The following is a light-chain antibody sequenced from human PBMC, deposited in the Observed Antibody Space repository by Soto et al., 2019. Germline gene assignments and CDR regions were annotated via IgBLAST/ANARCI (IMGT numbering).Light chain of an antibody. Sequence: QSVLTQPPSVSGAPGQRVTISCTGSSSNIGAGYDVHWYQQLPGTAPHLLIYGNSKRPSGVPDRFSGSKSGTSASLAITGLQAEDEADYYCQPYDSSLSVVFGGGTKLTVL. CDR3: QPYDSSLSVV. CDR2: GNS. V-gene: IGLV1-40*01. J-gene: IGLJ2*01. CDR1: SSNIGAGYD.